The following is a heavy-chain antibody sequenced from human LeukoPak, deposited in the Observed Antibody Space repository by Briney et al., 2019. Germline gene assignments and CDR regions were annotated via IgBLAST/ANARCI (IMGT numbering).Heavy chain of an antibody. J-gene: IGHJ6*03. CDR3: ARDGLRFLEWLPKPYYMDV. D-gene: IGHD3-3*01. V-gene: IGHV4-59*12. Sequence: KPSETLSLTCTVSGDSMSSYYWSWIRQPPGKGLEWIGYIYDSGSTNYNPSLKSRVTISVDTSKNQFSLKLSSVTAADTAVYYCARDGLRFLEWLPKPYYMDVWGKGTTVTVSS. CDR2: IYDSGST. CDR1: GDSMSSYY.